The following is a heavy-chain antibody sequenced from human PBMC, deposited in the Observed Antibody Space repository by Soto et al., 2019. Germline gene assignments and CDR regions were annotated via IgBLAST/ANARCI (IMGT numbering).Heavy chain of an antibody. CDR1: GGSVNSGDYY. CDR2: IFYSGTT. CDR3: ARDWVHERWFDP. V-gene: IGHV4-30-4*01. Sequence: SETLSLTCTVSGGSVNSGDYYWSWIRQSPGKGLEWIGSIFYSGTTDYNPSLQGRVIISIATSKNQFSLRLTSVTATDTALYYCARDWVHERWFDPWGQGTLVTVSS. J-gene: IGHJ5*02. D-gene: IGHD1-1*01.